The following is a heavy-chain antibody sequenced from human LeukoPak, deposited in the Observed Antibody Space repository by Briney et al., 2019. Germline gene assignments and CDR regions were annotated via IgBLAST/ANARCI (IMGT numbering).Heavy chain of an antibody. CDR2: IYYSGST. CDR3: ARARTQNPRYYCYYYGMDV. CDR1: GGSISSYY. Sequence: SETLSLTCTVSGGSISSYYWSWIRQPPGKGLEWIGYIYYSGSTNYNPSLKSRVTISVDTSKNQFSLKLSSVTAADTAVYYCARARTQNPRYYCYYYGMDVWGQGTTVTVSS. D-gene: IGHD2-15*01. J-gene: IGHJ6*02. V-gene: IGHV4-59*01.